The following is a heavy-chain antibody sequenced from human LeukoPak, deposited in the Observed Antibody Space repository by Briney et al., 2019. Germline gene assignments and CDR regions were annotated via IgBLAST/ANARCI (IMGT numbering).Heavy chain of an antibody. CDR3: ARDRGGLPY. D-gene: IGHD5-18*01. Sequence: PGGSLRLSCAVSGFTFSNFWMTWVRQVPGKGLQWVANIKPDGTEEYYVDSVKGRFTISRDNAKNSLYLQMNSLRVEDTAVYYCARDRGGLPYWGQGTLVTVSS. CDR2: IKPDGTEE. CDR1: GFTFSNFW. V-gene: IGHV3-7*04. J-gene: IGHJ4*02.